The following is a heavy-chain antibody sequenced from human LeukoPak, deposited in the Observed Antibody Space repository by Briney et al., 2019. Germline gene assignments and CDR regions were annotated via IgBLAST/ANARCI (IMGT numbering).Heavy chain of an antibody. J-gene: IGHJ6*02. Sequence: ASVKVSCKVSGYTLTELSMHWVRQAPGKGLEWMGGFDPEDGETIYAQKFQGRVTITEDTSTDTAYMELSSLRSEDTAVYYCATAGYYDFWSGYYPYHYYGMDVWGQGTTVTVSS. V-gene: IGHV1-24*01. CDR2: FDPEDGET. CDR1: GYTLTELS. D-gene: IGHD3-3*01. CDR3: ATAGYYDFWSGYYPYHYYGMDV.